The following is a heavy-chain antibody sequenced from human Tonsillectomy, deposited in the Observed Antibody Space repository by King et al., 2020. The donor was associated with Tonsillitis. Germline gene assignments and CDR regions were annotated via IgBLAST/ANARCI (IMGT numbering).Heavy chain of an antibody. CDR3: AWPLGPRSLKFHFDL. J-gene: IGHJ4*02. Sequence: HVQLVESGGGVVQPGRSLRLSCSASGFTFSDHAMHWVRQAPGKGLEWLTLMSHDGTNIYYAPSVRGRFTISRDNSMNTQYLQMNSLRVEDTAVYYCAWPLGPRSLKFHFDLWGQGTLVTVSS. D-gene: IGHD7-27*01. CDR1: GFTFSDHA. CDR2: MSHDGTNI. V-gene: IGHV3-30-3*02.